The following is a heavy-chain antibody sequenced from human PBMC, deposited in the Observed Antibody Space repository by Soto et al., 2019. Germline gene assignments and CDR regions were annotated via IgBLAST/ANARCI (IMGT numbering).Heavy chain of an antibody. J-gene: IGHJ6*02. CDR1: GFTFGDYA. CDR3: TRGWYYYGSGYYYYYGMDV. D-gene: IGHD3-10*01. V-gene: IGHV3-49*04. Sequence: HPGGSLRLSCTASGFTFGDYAMSWVRQAPGKGLEWVGFIRSKAYGGTTEYAASVEGRFTISRDDSKSIAYLQMNSLKTEDTAVYYCTRGWYYYGSGYYYYYGMDVWGQGTTVTVSS. CDR2: IRSKAYGGTT.